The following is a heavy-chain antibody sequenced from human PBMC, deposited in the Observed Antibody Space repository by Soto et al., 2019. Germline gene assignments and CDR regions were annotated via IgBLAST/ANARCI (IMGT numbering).Heavy chain of an antibody. CDR2: IDPSDSYT. CDR3: ATSRRGDYEYYFDY. CDR1: GYSFTSYW. D-gene: IGHD4-17*01. Sequence: PGESLKISCKGSGYSFTSYWISWVRQMPGKGLEWMGRIDPSDSYTNYSPSFQGHVTISADKSISTAYLQWSSLKASDTAMYYCATSRRGDYEYYFDYWGQGTLVTVSS. V-gene: IGHV5-10-1*01. J-gene: IGHJ4*02.